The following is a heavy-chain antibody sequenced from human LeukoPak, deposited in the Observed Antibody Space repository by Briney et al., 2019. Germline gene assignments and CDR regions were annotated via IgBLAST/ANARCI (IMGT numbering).Heavy chain of an antibody. J-gene: IGHJ4*02. CDR1: GFTFSSYG. CDR2: ISYDGSNK. V-gene: IGHV3-30*18. D-gene: IGHD6-19*01. Sequence: PGGSLRLSCVASGFTFSSYGMHWVRQAPGKGLEWVAVISYDGSNKYYADSVKGRFTISRDNSKNTLYLQMNSLRAEDTAVYYCAKAMAGDYWGQGTLVTVSS. CDR3: AKAMAGDY.